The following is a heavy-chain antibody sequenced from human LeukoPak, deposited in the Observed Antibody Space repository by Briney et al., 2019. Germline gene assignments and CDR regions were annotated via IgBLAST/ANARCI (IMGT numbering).Heavy chain of an antibody. CDR1: GYTFTRYD. D-gene: IGHD3-9*01. V-gene: IGHV1-8*01. Sequence: GASVKVSCKASGYTFTRYDINWVRQATGQGLEWMGWMNPNSGNTGYAQKFQGRVTMTRNTSISTAYMELSSLRSEDTAVYYCARGDILTGYFVYYYYGMDVWGQGTTVTVSS. CDR3: ARGDILTGYFVYYYYGMDV. J-gene: IGHJ6*02. CDR2: MNPNSGNT.